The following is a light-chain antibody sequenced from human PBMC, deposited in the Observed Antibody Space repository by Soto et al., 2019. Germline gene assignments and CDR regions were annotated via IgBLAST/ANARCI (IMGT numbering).Light chain of an antibody. CDR2: EVC. J-gene: IGLJ1*01. CDR1: SSDVGGYNY. Sequence: QSALTQAASVSGSPGQGITISCTGTSSDVGGYNYVSCYQQHPGKAPKLMIYEVCNRPSGVSNRFSGSKSGNTASLTISGLQAEDEADYYCSSYTSSSIDYVFGTGTKLTVL. CDR3: SSYTSSSIDYV. V-gene: IGLV2-14*01.